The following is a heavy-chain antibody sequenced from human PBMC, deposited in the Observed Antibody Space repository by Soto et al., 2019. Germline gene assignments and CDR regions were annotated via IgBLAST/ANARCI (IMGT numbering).Heavy chain of an antibody. Sequence: QVQLVQSGAEVKKPGSSVKVSCKASGGTFSSYAISWVRQAPGQGLEWMGGIIPIFGTANYAQKFQGRVTITADESTSTAYMELSSLRSEDTAVYYCAREKYSSSLDFYYYYGMDVWGQGTTVTVSS. CDR3: AREKYSSSLDFYYYYGMDV. V-gene: IGHV1-69*01. J-gene: IGHJ6*02. CDR1: GGTFSSYA. CDR2: IIPIFGTA. D-gene: IGHD6-6*01.